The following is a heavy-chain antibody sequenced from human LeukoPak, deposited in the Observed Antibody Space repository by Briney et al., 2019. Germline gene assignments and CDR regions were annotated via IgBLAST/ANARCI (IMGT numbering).Heavy chain of an antibody. Sequence: GASVKVSCKASGCTFTNYYIHWVRQAPGQGPEWMGIINPSGDSTSYAPKFQGRVTMTRDTSTSIVYMELSSLRSEDTAVYYCAREDTSGWYGFDYWGQGTLVTVSS. CDR1: GCTFTNYY. D-gene: IGHD6-19*01. CDR3: AREDTSGWYGFDY. V-gene: IGHV1-46*01. CDR2: INPSGDST. J-gene: IGHJ4*02.